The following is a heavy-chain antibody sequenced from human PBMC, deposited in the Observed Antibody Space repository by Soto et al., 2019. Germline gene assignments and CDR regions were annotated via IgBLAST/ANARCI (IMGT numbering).Heavy chain of an antibody. D-gene: IGHD6-13*01. CDR1: GGTFSSYT. CDR3: ARDPNPNIAPPGIPAY. CDR2: IIPILGIA. Sequence: SVKVSCKASGGTFSSYTISWVRQAPGQGLEWMGRIIPILGIANYAQKFQGRVTITADKSTSTAYMELSSLRSEDTAVYYCARDPNPNIAPPGIPAYWGQGTLVTVSS. J-gene: IGHJ1*01. V-gene: IGHV1-69*04.